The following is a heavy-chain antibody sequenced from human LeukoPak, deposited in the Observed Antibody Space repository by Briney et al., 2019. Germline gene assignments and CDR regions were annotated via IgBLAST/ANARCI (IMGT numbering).Heavy chain of an antibody. V-gene: IGHV1-18*01. D-gene: IGHD6-6*01. CDR2: ISAYNGNT. J-gene: IGHJ4*02. CDR1: GYTFTNYG. CDR3: ARVESSSSRQFDY. Sequence: ASVKVSCKASGYTFTNYGFSWVRQAPGQGLEWMGWISAYNGNTNYAQELQGRVTMTTDTSTSTAYMELSRLRSDDTAVYYCARVESSSSRQFDYWGQGTLVTVSS.